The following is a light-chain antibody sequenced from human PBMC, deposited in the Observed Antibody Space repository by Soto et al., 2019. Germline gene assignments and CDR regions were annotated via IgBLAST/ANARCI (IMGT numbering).Light chain of an antibody. Sequence: QSVLTQPPSASGTPGQRVTISCSRSSSNIGRSFVYWYQQLPGTAPKLLIYHNDQRPSGVPDRFSGSKSATSAYLAISGLRSEDEAHYYCATWDDSLNGPVILGGGTKLTVL. CDR1: SSNIGRSF. V-gene: IGLV1-47*01. CDR3: ATWDDSLNGPVI. CDR2: HND. J-gene: IGLJ2*01.